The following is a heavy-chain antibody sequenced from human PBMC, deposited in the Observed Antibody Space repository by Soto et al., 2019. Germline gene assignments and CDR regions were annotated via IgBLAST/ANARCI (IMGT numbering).Heavy chain of an antibody. CDR1: GLTFSNYW. CDR3: ARVGYRGYGSDY. D-gene: IGHD5-12*01. J-gene: IGHJ4*02. CDR2: IKEDGSEK. V-gene: IGHV3-7*01. Sequence: GGSLRLSCAASGLTFSNYWMNWVRQAPGKGLEWVANIKEDGSEKYYVDSVKGRFTISRDNAKNSLYLQMNSLRAEDTAVYYCARVGYRGYGSDYWGQGTLVTVSS.